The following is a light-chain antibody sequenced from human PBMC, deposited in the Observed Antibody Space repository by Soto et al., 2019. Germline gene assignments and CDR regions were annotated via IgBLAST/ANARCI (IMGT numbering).Light chain of an antibody. Sequence: DIVMTQSPDSLAVSLGERATINCKSSQSVLYSSNNKNYLAWYKQKPGQPPKLLIYWASTRESGVPDRFSGSGSGTDFTLTISSLQAEDVAVDYCQQYYSTPLTFGGGTEVEIK. J-gene: IGKJ4*01. V-gene: IGKV4-1*01. CDR3: QQYYSTPLT. CDR2: WAS. CDR1: QSVLYSSNNKNY.